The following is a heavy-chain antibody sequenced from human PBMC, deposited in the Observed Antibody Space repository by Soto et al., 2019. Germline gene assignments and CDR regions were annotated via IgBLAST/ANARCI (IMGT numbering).Heavy chain of an antibody. CDR1: GFSFNGYG. V-gene: IGHV3-33*01. CDR2: IWYDESNK. CDR3: ARARRNRSTVTLDY. Sequence: GGSLRLSCAASGFSFNGYGMHWVRQAPGKGLEWVAVIWYDESNKYYADSVKGRFTISRDNSKNTLYLQMNSLRAEDTAVYYCARARRNRSTVTLDYWGQGTLVTVSS. D-gene: IGHD4-17*01. J-gene: IGHJ4*02.